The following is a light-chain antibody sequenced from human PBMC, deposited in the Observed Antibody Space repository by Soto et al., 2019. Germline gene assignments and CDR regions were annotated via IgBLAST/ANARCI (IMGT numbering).Light chain of an antibody. Sequence: DIVMTQSPDSLAVSLGERATINCKSSQSVLYSSNNKNYFAWYQQKPGQPPKLLISWASTRESVVPDRFSGSGSGTDITLTICSLQAEDVAVYYCQQYYSTPITFGQGTRLEIK. V-gene: IGKV4-1*01. J-gene: IGKJ5*01. CDR2: WAS. CDR1: QSVLYSSNNKNY. CDR3: QQYYSTPIT.